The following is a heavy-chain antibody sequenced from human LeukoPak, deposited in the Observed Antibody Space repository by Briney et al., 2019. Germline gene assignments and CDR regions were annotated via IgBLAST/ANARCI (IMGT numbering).Heavy chain of an antibody. V-gene: IGHV4-34*01. Sequence: PSETLSLTCAVYGGSFSGYYWSWIRQPPGKGLEWIGEVNHSGSTNYNPSLKSRVTISVDTSKNQFSLKLSSVTAADTAVYYCARRGSSGVPRWGQGTLVTVSS. CDR3: ARRGSSGVPR. J-gene: IGHJ4*02. CDR2: VNHSGST. D-gene: IGHD6-19*01. CDR1: GGSFSGYY.